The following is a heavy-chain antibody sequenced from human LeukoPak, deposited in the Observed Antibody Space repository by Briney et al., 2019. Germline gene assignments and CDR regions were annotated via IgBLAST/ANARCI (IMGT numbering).Heavy chain of an antibody. V-gene: IGHV3-7*01. CDR3: ARNSYYGFDF. D-gene: IGHD3-10*01. CDR2: VNQDGTLK. J-gene: IGHJ4*02. Sequence: PGGSLTLSCAASGFTFTTYWLSWVRQAPGKGLEWVANVNQDGTLKNYVDSLRDRFTISRDKAKDSLYLKMNNLRAEDTAVYYCARNSYYGFDFWGQGTLVAVS. CDR1: GFTFTTYW.